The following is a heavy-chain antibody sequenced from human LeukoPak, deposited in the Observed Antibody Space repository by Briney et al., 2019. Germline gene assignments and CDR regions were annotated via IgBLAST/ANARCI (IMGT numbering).Heavy chain of an antibody. J-gene: IGHJ4*02. CDR1: GFTVSSNY. CDR3: ARDPSDGYNRVY. D-gene: IGHD5-24*01. V-gene: IGHV3-53*01. Sequence: GGSLRLSCAASGFTVSSNYMSWVRQAPGKGLEWVSVIYSGGSTYYADSVKGRFTISRDNSKNTLYLQMNSLRAEDMAVYYCARDPSDGYNRVYWGQGTLVTVSS. CDR2: IYSGGST.